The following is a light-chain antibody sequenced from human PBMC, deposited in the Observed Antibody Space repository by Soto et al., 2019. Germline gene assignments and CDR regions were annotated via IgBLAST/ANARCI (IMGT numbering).Light chain of an antibody. CDR3: QTYDSSLDDGV. CDR2: INN. V-gene: IGLV1-40*01. J-gene: IGLJ3*02. Sequence: QPVLTQPPSVSGAPGQRVTISCTGSSSNIGADFGVNWYQHLPGTAPKLLIYINNNRPSGVPGRFSGSQSGSSASLAITGLQAEDEADYYCQTYDSSLDDGVFGGGTKLTVL. CDR1: SSNIGADFG.